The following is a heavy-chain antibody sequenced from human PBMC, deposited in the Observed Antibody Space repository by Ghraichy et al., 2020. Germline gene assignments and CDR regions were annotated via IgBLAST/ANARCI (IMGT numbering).Heavy chain of an antibody. CDR2: IIPIFGTA. V-gene: IGHV1-69*13. CDR1: GGTFSSYA. Sequence: SVKVSCKASGGTFSSYAISWVRQAPGQGLEWMGGIIPIFGTANYAQKFQGRVTITADESTSTAYMELSSLRSEDTAVYYCAREGEGLQVLDGGMDVWGQGTTVTVSS. J-gene: IGHJ6*02. D-gene: IGHD5-24*01. CDR3: AREGEGLQVLDGGMDV.